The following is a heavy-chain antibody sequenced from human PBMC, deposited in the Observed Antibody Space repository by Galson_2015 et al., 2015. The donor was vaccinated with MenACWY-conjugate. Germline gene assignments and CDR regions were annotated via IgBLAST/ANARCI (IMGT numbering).Heavy chain of an antibody. D-gene: IGHD2-2*01. J-gene: IGHJ6*02. V-gene: IGHV3-23*01. CDR2: IGTGGGT. CDR3: VKFKYSTSWSNTHGMDV. Sequence: SLRLSCAASGITFSSNAMNWVRQAPGKGLEWVSGIGTGGGTYYADSVKGRFTISRDNSKNMVYLQMNSLRAEDTAIYYCVKFKYSTSWSNTHGMDVWGQGTTVTVSS. CDR1: GITFSSNA.